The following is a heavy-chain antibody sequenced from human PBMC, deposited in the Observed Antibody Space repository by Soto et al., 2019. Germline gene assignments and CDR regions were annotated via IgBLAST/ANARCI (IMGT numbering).Heavy chain of an antibody. J-gene: IGHJ4*02. CDR1: GGSIRAYY. CDR3: ARAYITSLTYYFDY. V-gene: IGHV4-59*01. D-gene: IGHD2-2*01. CDR2: IYYSGST. Sequence: SETLSLTCTVSGGSIRAYYWSWIRQPPGKGLEWVGDIYYSGSTNYNPSLKSRVTISVDSSKNQFSLEVSSVTAADTAVDFCARAYITSLTYYFDYWGQGTLVTVSS.